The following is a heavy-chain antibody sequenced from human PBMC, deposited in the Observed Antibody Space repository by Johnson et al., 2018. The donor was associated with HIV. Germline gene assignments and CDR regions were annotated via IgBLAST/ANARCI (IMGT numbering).Heavy chain of an antibody. Sequence: VQLVESGGGVVQPGGSLRLSCAASGFTFDDYAMHWVRQAPGKGLEWVSGISWSGGTIGYADSVKGRFTISRDNAKNALYLQMNSLRTEDTALYYCAKVGVRYSSRGDGLDIWGQGTRVTVSS. CDR1: GFTFDDYA. J-gene: IGHJ3*02. D-gene: IGHD5-18*01. CDR2: ISWSGGTI. V-gene: IGHV3-9*01. CDR3: AKVGVRYSSRGDGLDI.